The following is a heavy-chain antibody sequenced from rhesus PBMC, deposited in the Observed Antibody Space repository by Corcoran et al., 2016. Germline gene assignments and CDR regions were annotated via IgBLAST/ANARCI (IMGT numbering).Heavy chain of an antibody. D-gene: IGHD1-20*01. J-gene: IGHJ3*01. CDR1: GYSISSGYG. Sequence: QVQLQESGPGLVRPSETLSLTCTISGYSISSGYGWSWFRQPPGKGLEWVGSIGKCTNNTNYKPSLKSRVTISKDTAKKQFSLRLSSVTAGDTALYYWGGEVEHWLAFDFWGQGLRVTVSS. V-gene: IGHV4-127*01. CDR2: IGKCTNNT. CDR3: GGEVEHWLAFDF.